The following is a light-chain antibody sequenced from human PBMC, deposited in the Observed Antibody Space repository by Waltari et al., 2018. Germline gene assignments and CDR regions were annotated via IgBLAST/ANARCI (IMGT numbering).Light chain of an antibody. CDR2: GET. V-gene: IGKV3-20*01. J-gene: IGKJ5*01. CDR3: QQYGASPKIA. Sequence: IVLTQSPGTLSLSPGERATLSCRTSQSVSNSNYLAWYQQKPGQAPRLLIYGETNTATGVAGRFTARGSGTDFTLTISRLEPEDFAIYDCQQYGASPKIAFGQGTRLEI. CDR1: QSVSNSNY.